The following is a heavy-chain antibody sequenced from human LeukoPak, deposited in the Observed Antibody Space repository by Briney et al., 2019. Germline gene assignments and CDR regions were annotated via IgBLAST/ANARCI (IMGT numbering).Heavy chain of an antibody. CDR1: GGSISTYY. CDR3: ARRSSIENFYDY. J-gene: IGHJ4*02. Sequence: PSETLSLTCTVSGGSISTYYWSWLRQPAGKGLEWIGHIYSSGSTNYNPSLKSRVTMSVATSKNQFSLKVSSVTAADTAVYYCARRSSIENFYDYWGQGTLVPVSS. D-gene: IGHD2-2*01. CDR2: IYSSGST. V-gene: IGHV4-4*07.